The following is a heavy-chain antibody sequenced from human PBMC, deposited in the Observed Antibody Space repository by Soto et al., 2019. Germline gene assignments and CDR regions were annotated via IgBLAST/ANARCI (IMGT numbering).Heavy chain of an antibody. V-gene: IGHV4-34*01. J-gene: IGHJ4*02. CDR3: ARTYSSSWSPFDY. CDR2: INQSGGT. CDR1: GGSFSGYY. D-gene: IGHD6-13*01. Sequence: QVQLQQWGAGLLKPSETLSLTCAVYGGSFSGYYWSWIRQPPGKGLEWIGEINQSGGTNYNPSLTSRVTISVDTSENQLALTLSYVTAADTAVYYCARTYSSSWSPFDYWGQGTLVTVSS.